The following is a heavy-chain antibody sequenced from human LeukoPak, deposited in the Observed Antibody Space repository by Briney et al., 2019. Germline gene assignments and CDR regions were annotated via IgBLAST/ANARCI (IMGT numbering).Heavy chain of an antibody. D-gene: IGHD3-10*01. V-gene: IGHV3-21*01. CDR2: ISSSSSYI. J-gene: IGHJ3*02. Sequence: GGSLRLSCAASGFTFSSYSMNWVRQAPGKGLEWVSSISSSSSYIYYADSVKGRFTISRDNAKNSLYLQMNSLRAEDTAVYYCARKYGSGSYSLGAFDIWGQGTMVTVSS. CDR3: ARKYGSGSYSLGAFDI. CDR1: GFTFSSYS.